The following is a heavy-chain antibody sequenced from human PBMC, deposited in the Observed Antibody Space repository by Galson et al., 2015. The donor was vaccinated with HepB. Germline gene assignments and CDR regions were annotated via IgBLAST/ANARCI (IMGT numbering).Heavy chain of an antibody. CDR2: IKHDGSER. Sequence: SLRLSCAASGLTFNTYWMSWVRQAPGKGLEWVANIKHDGSERHYVDSVKGRFSISRDNAKNSLYLQMNRLRAEDTAVYYCARDSRIAVVSDHWGQGTLVTVSS. D-gene: IGHD6-19*01. J-gene: IGHJ4*02. V-gene: IGHV3-7*01. CDR1: GLTFNTYW. CDR3: ARDSRIAVVSDH.